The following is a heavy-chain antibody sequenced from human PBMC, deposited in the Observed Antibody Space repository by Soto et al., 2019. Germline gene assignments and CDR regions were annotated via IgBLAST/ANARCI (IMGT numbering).Heavy chain of an antibody. J-gene: IGHJ5*02. D-gene: IGHD3-3*01. CDR2: MNPNSGNT. Sequence: QVQLVQSGAEVKKPRASVKVSCKASGYTFTSYDINWVRQATGQGLEWMGWMNPNSGNTGYAQKFQGRVTMTRNTSISTAYMELSSLRSEDTAVYYCARADKDTYYDFWSGYDWFDPWGQGTLVTVSS. V-gene: IGHV1-8*01. CDR1: GYTFTSYD. CDR3: ARADKDTYYDFWSGYDWFDP.